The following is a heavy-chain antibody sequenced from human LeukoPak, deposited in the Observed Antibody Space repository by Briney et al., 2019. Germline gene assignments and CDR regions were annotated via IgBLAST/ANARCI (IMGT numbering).Heavy chain of an antibody. CDR2: TYYRSEWYN. V-gene: IGHV6-1*01. Sequence: SQTLSLTCAISGDSVSSNSAAWSWIRQSPSRGLEWLGRTYYRSEWYNDYAVSVKSRITINPDTSKNQFSLQLNSMTPEDTAVYYCARGTRLVLGYWGQGTLVTVSS. D-gene: IGHD6-19*01. CDR3: ARGTRLVLGY. CDR1: GDSVSSNSAA. J-gene: IGHJ4*02.